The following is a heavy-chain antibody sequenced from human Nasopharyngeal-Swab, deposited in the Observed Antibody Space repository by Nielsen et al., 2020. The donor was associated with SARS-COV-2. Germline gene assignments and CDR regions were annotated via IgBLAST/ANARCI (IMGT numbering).Heavy chain of an antibody. CDR1: GYTFTDYY. D-gene: IGHD6-13*01. J-gene: IGHJ4*02. CDR3: ARDDGDVPGITGSGPPGGY. V-gene: IGHV1-2*06. Sequence: ASVKVSCKASGYTFTDYYMHWVRQAPGQGLEGMGRINPNSGDTNYAQKFQGRVTVTRDTSINTAYMELSSLRSDDTAVYYCARDDGDVPGITGSGPPGGYWGQGTLVTVSS. CDR2: INPNSGDT.